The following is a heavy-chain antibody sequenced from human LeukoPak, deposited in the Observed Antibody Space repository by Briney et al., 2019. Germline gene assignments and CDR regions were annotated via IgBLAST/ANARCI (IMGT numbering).Heavy chain of an antibody. Sequence: ASVKVSCKASGYTFTGYYVHWVRQAPGQGLEWMGLINPNSGGTNYAQKFQGRVTRTRDTSISTAYMELSRLRSDDTAVYYCARGDGDYVRGNWFDPWGQGTLVTVSS. CDR2: INPNSGGT. CDR3: ARGDGDYVRGNWFDP. CDR1: GYTFTGYY. D-gene: IGHD4-17*01. V-gene: IGHV1-2*02. J-gene: IGHJ5*02.